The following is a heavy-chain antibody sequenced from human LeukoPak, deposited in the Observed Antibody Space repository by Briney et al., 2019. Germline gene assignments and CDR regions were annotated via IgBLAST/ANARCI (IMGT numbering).Heavy chain of an antibody. V-gene: IGHV3-23*01. CDR1: GFTFSSYA. CDR3: ARGPGIAVADSNFDY. J-gene: IGHJ4*02. CDR2: ISGSGGST. Sequence: GGSLRLSCAASGFTFSSYAMSWVRQAPGKGLEWVSAISGSGGSTYYADSVKGRFTISRDNSKNTLYLQMNSLRAGDTAVYYCARGPGIAVADSNFDYWGQGTLVTVSS. D-gene: IGHD6-19*01.